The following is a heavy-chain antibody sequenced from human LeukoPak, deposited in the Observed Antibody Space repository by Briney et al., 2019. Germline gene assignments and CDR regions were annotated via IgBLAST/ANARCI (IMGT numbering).Heavy chain of an antibody. CDR2: ILDNGIT. Sequence: GGSLRLSCAVSGFSVSSTYMTWVRQAPGKGLQRVSVILDNGITTYADSVKGRFSISRDNPKNTVYLQMNSLSVDDTAVYYCVRDKGVGRTERFDSWGPGTLVTVSS. D-gene: IGHD1-26*01. V-gene: IGHV3-53*01. CDR3: VRDKGVGRTERFDS. CDR1: GFSVSSTY. J-gene: IGHJ4*02.